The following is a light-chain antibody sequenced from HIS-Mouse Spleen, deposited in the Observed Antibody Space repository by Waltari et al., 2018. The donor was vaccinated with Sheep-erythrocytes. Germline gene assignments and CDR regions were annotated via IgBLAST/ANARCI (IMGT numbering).Light chain of an antibody. CDR2: DAS. J-gene: IGKJ2*01. CDR1: QSVSSY. Sequence: EIVLTQSPATLSLSPGERATLSCSASQSVSSYLAWYQQKPGQAPRLLIYDASNRATGIPARFSGSGSGTDFTLTISSREPEDFAVYYCQQRSNWYTFGQGTKLEIK. CDR3: QQRSNWYT. V-gene: IGKV3-11*01.